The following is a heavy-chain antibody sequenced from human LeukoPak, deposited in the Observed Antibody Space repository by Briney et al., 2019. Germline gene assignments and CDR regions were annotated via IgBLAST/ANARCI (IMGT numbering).Heavy chain of an antibody. CDR2: IIPILGIA. CDR1: GGTFSSYA. CDR3: ARGGYGDPKVGY. V-gene: IGHV1-69*04. D-gene: IGHD4-17*01. J-gene: IGHJ4*02. Sequence: ASVKVSCKASGGTFSSYAISWVRQAPGQGLEWMGRIIPILGIANYAQKFQGRVTITADKSTSTAYMELSSLRSEDTAVYYCARGGYGDPKVGYWGQGTLVTVSS.